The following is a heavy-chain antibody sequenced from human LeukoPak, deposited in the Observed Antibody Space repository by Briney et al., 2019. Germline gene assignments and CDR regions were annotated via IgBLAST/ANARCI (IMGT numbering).Heavy chain of an antibody. CDR1: GGSISSTDYY. Sequence: PSETLSLTCSVSGGSISSTDYYWSWVRQPAGKGLEWIGRIYISGTIDYNPSLKSPVTISLDTSKNQFSLKLNSVTAADTAVYYCARVGRDIVATMRAPGSRSYWGQGTLVTVSS. CDR2: IYISGTI. J-gene: IGHJ4*02. V-gene: IGHV4-61*02. CDR3: ARVGRDIVATMRAPGSRSY. D-gene: IGHD5-12*01.